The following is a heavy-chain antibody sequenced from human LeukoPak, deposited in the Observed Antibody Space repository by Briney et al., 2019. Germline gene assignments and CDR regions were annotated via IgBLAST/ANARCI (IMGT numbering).Heavy chain of an antibody. CDR3: ARGRLLL. V-gene: IGHV3-7*01. CDR2: IKDDGRDK. CDR1: GFSFKNFW. D-gene: IGHD3-22*01. J-gene: IGHJ4*02. Sequence: GGSLRLSCAASGFSFKNFWLTWVRQAPGKGLEWVANIKDDGRDKYYVDSVKGRFTISRDNAKNLVYLQMNSLRAEDTAVYYCARGRLLLWGQGTLVTVSS.